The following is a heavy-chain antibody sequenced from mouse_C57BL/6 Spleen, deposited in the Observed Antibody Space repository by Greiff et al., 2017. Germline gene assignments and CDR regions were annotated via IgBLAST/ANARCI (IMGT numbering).Heavy chain of an antibody. CDR1: GFTFSSYT. J-gene: IGHJ2*01. V-gene: IGHV5-9*01. CDR2: ISGGGGNT. Sequence: EVKLMESGGGLVKPGGSLKLSCAASGFTFSSYTMSWVRQTPEKRLEWVATISGGGGNTYYPDSVKGRFTISRDNAKNTLYLQMSSLRSEDTALYYCARRPFTFHYFDYWGQGTTLTVSS. CDR3: ARRPFTFHYFDY. D-gene: IGHD1-1*01.